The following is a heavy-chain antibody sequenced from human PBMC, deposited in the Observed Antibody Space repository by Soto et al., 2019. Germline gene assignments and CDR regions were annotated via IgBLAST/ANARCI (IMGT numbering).Heavy chain of an antibody. CDR2: ISSSSSTI. Sequence: GGSLRLSCAASGFTFSSYSMNWVRQAPGKGLEWVSYISSSSSTIYYADPVKGRFTISRDNAKNSLYLQMNSLRDEDTAVYYCARDHTFGGVIAVGVDYWGQGTLVTVSS. CDR1: GFTFSSYS. J-gene: IGHJ4*02. D-gene: IGHD3-16*02. CDR3: ARDHTFGGVIAVGVDY. V-gene: IGHV3-48*02.